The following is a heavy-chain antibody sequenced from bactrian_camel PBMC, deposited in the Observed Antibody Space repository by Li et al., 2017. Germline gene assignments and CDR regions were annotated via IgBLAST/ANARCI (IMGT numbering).Heavy chain of an antibody. Sequence: DVQLVESGGGSVQAGGSLRLSCAVSGYIGSNYVLGWFRQAPGKEREGVARFYSSGGATVYADSVSRRFTISQDNAKKTVYLQMISLQLEDTAMYYCAARVGDYWRDWSEATHWGQGTQVTVS. D-gene: IGHD5*01. V-gene: IGHV3S40*01. CDR1: GYIGSNYV. CDR3: AARVGDYWRDWSEATH. J-gene: IGHJ4*01. CDR2: FYSSGGAT.